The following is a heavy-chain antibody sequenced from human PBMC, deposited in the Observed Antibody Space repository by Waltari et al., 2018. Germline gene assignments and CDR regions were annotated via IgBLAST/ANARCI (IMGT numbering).Heavy chain of an antibody. Sequence: QVQLQQWGAGLLKPSETLSLTCAVYGGSFSGYYWSWIRQPPGKGLEWIGEINHSGSTNYNPSLKSRVTISVDTSKNQFSLKLSSVTAADTAVYYCARGWGLGWFDPWGQGTLVTVSS. CDR1: GGSFSGYY. J-gene: IGHJ5*02. V-gene: IGHV4-34*01. CDR2: INHSGST. D-gene: IGHD7-27*01. CDR3: ARGWGLGWFDP.